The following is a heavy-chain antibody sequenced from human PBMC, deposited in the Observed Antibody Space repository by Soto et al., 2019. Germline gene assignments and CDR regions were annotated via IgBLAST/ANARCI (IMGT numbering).Heavy chain of an antibody. CDR3: ARDLMDIVVVPAAMSGSYYYYGMDV. D-gene: IGHD2-2*03. CDR1: GFTFSSYG. V-gene: IGHV3-30*19. J-gene: IGHJ6*02. CDR2: ISYDKSNK. Sequence: PGGFLTLSCAASGFTFSSYGRHWVRQAPGKGLKWVTLISYDKSNKYYADSVKRRFTISRDNSKNTLYLQMNSLRAEDTAVYYCARDLMDIVVVPAAMSGSYYYYGMDVWGQGTTVTVSS.